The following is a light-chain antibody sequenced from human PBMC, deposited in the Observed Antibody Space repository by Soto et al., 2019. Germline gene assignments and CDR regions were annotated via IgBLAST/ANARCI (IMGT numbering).Light chain of an antibody. CDR1: QRFXTY. CDR2: GAS. Sequence: TQCAARLCFAPGEGATLPCMASQRFXTYLVWYQQKPGQPPRVLTYGASTRATGSPARLSGSGSGTDFTLTISSLEPEDFAVYYCQQRSNGTQTFGQGTKVDIK. J-gene: IGKJ1*01. CDR3: QQRSNGTQT. V-gene: IGKV3-11*01.